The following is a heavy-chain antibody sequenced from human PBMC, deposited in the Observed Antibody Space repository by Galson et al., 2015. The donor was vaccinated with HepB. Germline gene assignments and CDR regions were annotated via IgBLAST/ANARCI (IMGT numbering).Heavy chain of an antibody. D-gene: IGHD3-10*01. CDR3: ARDMATMDLNPYGMDV. V-gene: IGHV3-33*01. J-gene: IGHJ6*02. Sequence: SLRLSCAASGFTFGSYGMHWVRQAPGKGLEWVAVIWYDGSNKYYADSVKGRFTISRDNSKNTLYLQMNSLRAEDTAVYYCARDMATMDLNPYGMDVWGQGTTVTVSS. CDR2: IWYDGSNK. CDR1: GFTFGSYG.